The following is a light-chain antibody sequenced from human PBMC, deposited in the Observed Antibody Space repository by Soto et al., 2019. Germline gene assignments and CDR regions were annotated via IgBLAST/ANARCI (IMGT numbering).Light chain of an antibody. Sequence: EIVLTQSPGTLSLSPGEGATLSCRASQSISRNYLAWYQQKPGQAPRLLIYGASSRATGIPDKFSGGGSGTDFTLTISRLEPEDFAVYYCQQYDSSPLTFGQGTKVEIK. CDR3: QQYDSSPLT. V-gene: IGKV3-20*01. CDR1: QSISRNY. J-gene: IGKJ1*01. CDR2: GAS.